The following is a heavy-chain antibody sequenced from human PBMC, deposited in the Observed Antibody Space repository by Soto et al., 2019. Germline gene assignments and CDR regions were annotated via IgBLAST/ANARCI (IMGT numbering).Heavy chain of an antibody. CDR3: ARDYSRQSGYDFGPYYYYSGMDV. J-gene: IGHJ6*02. D-gene: IGHD5-12*01. V-gene: IGHV1-69*13. CDR2: IIPIFGTA. Sequence: GASVKVSCKASGGTFSSYAISWVRQAPGQGLEWMGGIIPIFGTANYAQKFQGRVTITADESTSTAYMELSSLRSEDTAVYYCARDYSRQSGYDFGPYYYYSGMDVWGQGTTVTVSS. CDR1: GGTFSSYA.